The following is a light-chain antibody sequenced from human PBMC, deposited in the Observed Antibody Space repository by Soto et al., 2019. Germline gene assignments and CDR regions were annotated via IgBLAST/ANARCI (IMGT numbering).Light chain of an antibody. V-gene: IGKV3-20*01. CDR3: QQYGTSPPVT. CDR1: QSVNSDS. Sequence: EIVLTQSPGTLSLSVGESVTLSCRASQSVNSDSLAWYQQKPGQSPRLLIYGASNRATGIPDRFSGSGSGKYFTLSISRVEPEDFTVYYCQQYGTSPPVTFGQGTRLEIK. J-gene: IGKJ5*01. CDR2: GAS.